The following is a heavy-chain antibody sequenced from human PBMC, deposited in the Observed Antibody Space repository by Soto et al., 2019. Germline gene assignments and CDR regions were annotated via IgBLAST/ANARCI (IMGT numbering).Heavy chain of an antibody. Sequence: QVQLVESGGGVVQPGRSLRLSCAASAFKFSNYGMHWVRQTPGKGLEWVATIWYDGSNKYYGDSVKGRFTISRDNPKNTLYLQMDSLRAEDTAVYYCTRDIRSDYFDCWGQGTLVTVSS. CDR3: TRDIRSDYFDC. CDR1: AFKFSNYG. D-gene: IGHD3-3*01. V-gene: IGHV3-33*01. J-gene: IGHJ4*02. CDR2: IWYDGSNK.